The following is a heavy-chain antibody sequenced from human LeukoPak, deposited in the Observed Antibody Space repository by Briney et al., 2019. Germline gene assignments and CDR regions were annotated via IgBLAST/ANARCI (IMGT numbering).Heavy chain of an antibody. CDR3: AAEGNGYSGSYVFAH. Sequence: GGSLRLSCAASGFSVSVNYMSWVRQAPGKGLEWVSVFFSSGYTKYADSVKGRFTISRDNSENTLNLQMNSLRAEDTAVYYCAAEGNGYSGSYVFAHWGQGILVTVSS. CDR1: GFSVSVNY. CDR2: FFSSGYT. D-gene: IGHD1-26*01. V-gene: IGHV3-66*01. J-gene: IGHJ4*02.